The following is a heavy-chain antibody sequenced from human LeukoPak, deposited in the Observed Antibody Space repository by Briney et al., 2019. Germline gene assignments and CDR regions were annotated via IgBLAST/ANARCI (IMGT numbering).Heavy chain of an antibody. CDR3: AKTRDSNGYETFDY. Sequence: PGGSLRLSCAASGFTFSNYAMSWVRQAPGKGPEWVSIISGSGSNTYYVDSVKGRFSISRDNSRKTLNLQMNSLRPEDTAVYYCAKTRDSNGYETFDYWGQGTLVTVSS. V-gene: IGHV3-23*01. J-gene: IGHJ4*02. CDR2: ISGSGSNT. CDR1: GFTFSNYA. D-gene: IGHD5-12*01.